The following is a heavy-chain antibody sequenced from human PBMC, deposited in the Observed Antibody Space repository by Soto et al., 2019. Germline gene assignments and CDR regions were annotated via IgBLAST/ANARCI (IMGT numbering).Heavy chain of an antibody. J-gene: IGHJ4*02. D-gene: IGHD1-7*01. CDR1: GFTFSSYA. Sequence: PGGSLRLSCAASGFTFSSYAMSWVRQAPGKGLEWVSAISGSGGSTYYADSVKGRFTISRDNSKNTLYLQMNSLRAEDTAVYYCAKDGYNWNYALRAHWDYWGQGTLVTVSS. CDR2: ISGSGGST. CDR3: AKDGYNWNYALRAHWDY. V-gene: IGHV3-23*01.